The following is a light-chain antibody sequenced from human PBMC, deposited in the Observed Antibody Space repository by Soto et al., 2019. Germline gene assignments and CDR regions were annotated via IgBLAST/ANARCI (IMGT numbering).Light chain of an antibody. V-gene: IGLV1-44*01. Sequence: QSVLTQPTSASGTPGQRVTISCSGNSSNIGSNTVNWYQQLPGTAPKLLIYSNNQRPSGVPDRFSGSKSGTSASLAISGLQSEDEADYYCAAWDDSLNYVFGTGTKVTVL. CDR2: SNN. CDR1: SSNIGSNT. CDR3: AAWDDSLNYV. J-gene: IGLJ1*01.